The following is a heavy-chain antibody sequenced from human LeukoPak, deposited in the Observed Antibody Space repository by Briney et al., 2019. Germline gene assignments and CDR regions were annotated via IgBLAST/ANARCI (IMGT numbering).Heavy chain of an antibody. CDR3: ATAKTGNFIYRGLY. D-gene: IGHD7-27*01. CDR2: LSNGRT. J-gene: IGHJ4*02. CDR1: GFTLSSYA. Sequence: GGSLRLSCVASGFTLSSYAMTWVRQTPGKGLEWVSALSNGRTYYVDSVKGRFTVSKDDSKNTMYLQMNSLRAEDTAVYYCATAKTGNFIYRGLYWGQGTLVTVSS. V-gene: IGHV3-23*01.